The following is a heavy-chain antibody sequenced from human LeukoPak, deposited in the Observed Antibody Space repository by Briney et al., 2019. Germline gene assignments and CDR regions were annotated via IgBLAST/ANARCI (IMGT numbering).Heavy chain of an antibody. CDR1: GFTFSSIA. CDR3: ARDGYNWNYVLDY. CDR2: IRSNGETT. D-gene: IGHD1-7*01. Sequence: GGSLRLSCAASGFTFSSIAMTWVRQAPGKGLEWVSTIRSNGETTYNADSVKGRFTISRDNSKNTLYLQMNSLRAEDTAVYYCARDGYNWNYVLDYWGQGTLVIVSS. V-gene: IGHV3-23*01. J-gene: IGHJ4*02.